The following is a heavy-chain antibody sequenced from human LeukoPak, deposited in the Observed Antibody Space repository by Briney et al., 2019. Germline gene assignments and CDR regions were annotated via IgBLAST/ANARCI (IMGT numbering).Heavy chain of an antibody. D-gene: IGHD1-26*01. J-gene: IGHJ3*02. Sequence: GGSLRLSCAASGFTFDDYGMSWVRQVPGKGLEWVSGINWTGGSTHYADSVKGRFTTSRGNAKNSLFLQMNSLRADDTALYYCARVRVVWDLDDAFDIWGQGTMVTVSS. V-gene: IGHV3-20*04. CDR1: GFTFDDYG. CDR2: INWTGGST. CDR3: ARVRVVWDLDDAFDI.